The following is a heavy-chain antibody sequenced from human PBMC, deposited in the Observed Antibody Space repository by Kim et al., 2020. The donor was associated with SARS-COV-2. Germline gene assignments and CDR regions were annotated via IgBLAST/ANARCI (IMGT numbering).Heavy chain of an antibody. CDR2: NQDGSVK. Sequence: NQDGSVKRYVDSVKGRFTISRDNAKNSLYLEMNTVGAEDTALYYCTTGTTYWGQGIRVTVSS. J-gene: IGHJ4*02. V-gene: IGHV3-7*03. CDR3: TTGTTY.